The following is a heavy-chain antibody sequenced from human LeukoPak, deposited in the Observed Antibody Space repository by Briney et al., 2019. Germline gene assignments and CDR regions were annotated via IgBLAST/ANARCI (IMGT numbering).Heavy chain of an antibody. CDR2: FSRSATDT. CDR1: GFTFGSYA. CDR3: SKGSLGSWYYFDY. V-gene: IGHV3-23*01. D-gene: IGHD6-13*01. Sequence: GGSLRLSCAASGFTFGSYAMSWVRQAPGKGPEWVSPFSRSATDTYYADSVKGRFTIFRDNSNNTLYLQMNSLRAEDTAVYYCSKGSLGSWYYFDYWGQGTLVTVSS. J-gene: IGHJ4*02.